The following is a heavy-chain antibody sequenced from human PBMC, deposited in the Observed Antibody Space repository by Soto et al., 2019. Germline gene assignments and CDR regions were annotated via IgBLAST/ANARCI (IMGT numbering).Heavy chain of an antibody. CDR1: GYTFTSYG. CDR3: AREQYYDFWSGYGTAFYGMDG. CDR2: ISAYNGNT. V-gene: IGHV1-18*01. J-gene: IGHJ6*02. D-gene: IGHD3-3*01. Sequence: ASVKVSCKASGYTFTSYGISWVRQAPGQGLEWMGWISAYNGNTNYAQKLQGRVTMTTDTSTSTAYMELRSLRSDDTAVYYCAREQYYDFWSGYGTAFYGMDGWGQGTTVTVSS.